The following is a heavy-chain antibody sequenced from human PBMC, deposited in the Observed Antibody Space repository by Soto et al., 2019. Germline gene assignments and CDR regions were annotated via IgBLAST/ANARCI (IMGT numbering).Heavy chain of an antibody. CDR1: GYSFSSYR. D-gene: IGHD3-22*01. CDR3: ARTPGFSYDSIGYYIDY. J-gene: IGHJ4*02. Sequence: PGESLKISCKGSGYSFSSYRIGWVRQMPGKGLEWMGFIYPAASDTRYSPSFQGQVTISADKSISTAYLQWSSLKASDTAMYYCARTPGFSYDSIGYYIDYWGQGTLVTVSS. V-gene: IGHV5-51*01. CDR2: IYPAASDT.